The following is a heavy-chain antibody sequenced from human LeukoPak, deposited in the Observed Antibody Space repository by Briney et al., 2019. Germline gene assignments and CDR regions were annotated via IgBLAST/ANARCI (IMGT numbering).Heavy chain of an antibody. CDR2: ITNSGDTT. D-gene: IGHD4-11*01. CDR3: ADSNHWYPVDY. V-gene: IGHV3-23*01. Sequence: AGGSLRLSCAASGFTFASYAMRWVRQAPGKGLEWVSSITNSGDTTYYADSVKGRFTISRDNSKNTLYLQMNSLRAEDTALYYCADSNHWYPVDYWGQGTLVTVSS. J-gene: IGHJ4*02. CDR1: GFTFASYA.